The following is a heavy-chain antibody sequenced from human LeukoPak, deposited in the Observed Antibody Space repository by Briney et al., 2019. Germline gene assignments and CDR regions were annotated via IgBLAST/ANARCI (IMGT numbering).Heavy chain of an antibody. J-gene: IGHJ4*02. D-gene: IGHD3-10*01. CDR3: ARGFLHGSPDC. V-gene: IGHV4-39*01. CDR1: GGSINSSSYY. CDR2: IYYSGST. Sequence: PSETLSLTCTVSGGSINSSSYYWGWIRQPPGKGLEWIGSIYYSGSTYYNPSLKSRVTISVDTSKNQFSLKMSSVTAADTAVYYCARGFLHGSPDCWGQGTLVTVSS.